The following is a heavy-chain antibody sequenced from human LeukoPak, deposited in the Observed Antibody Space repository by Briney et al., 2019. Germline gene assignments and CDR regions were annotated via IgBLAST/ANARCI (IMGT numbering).Heavy chain of an antibody. CDR3: AADPSYSSGYRYYFDY. CDR2: FNPTSGGT. CDR1: GSTFTGYY. V-gene: IGHV1-2*02. J-gene: IGHJ4*02. Sequence: ASVKVSCKPSGSTFTGYYMHWVRQAPGQGLEWMGWFNPTSGGTDSAQKFQGRVTMTRDTSTSTAYMELSSLRSEDTAVYYCAADPSYSSGYRYYFDYWGQGTLVTVSS. D-gene: IGHD3-22*01.